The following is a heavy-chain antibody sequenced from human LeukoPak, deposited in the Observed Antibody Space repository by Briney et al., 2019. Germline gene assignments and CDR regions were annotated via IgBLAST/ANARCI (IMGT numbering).Heavy chain of an antibody. CDR1: GYTFTSYH. CDR2: INPSGGST. Sequence: EASVKVSCKASGYTFTSYHVHWVRQAPGQGLEWMGIINPSGGSTSYAQKFQGRVTMTRDTSTSTVYMELSSLRSEDTAVYYCAYYDGSGGHYYGMDVWGQGTTVTVSS. CDR3: AYYDGSGGHYYGMDV. V-gene: IGHV1-46*01. D-gene: IGHD3-10*01. J-gene: IGHJ6*02.